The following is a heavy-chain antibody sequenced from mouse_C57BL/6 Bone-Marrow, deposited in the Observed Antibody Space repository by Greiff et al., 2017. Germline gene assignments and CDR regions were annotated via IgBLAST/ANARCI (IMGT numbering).Heavy chain of an antibody. D-gene: IGHD2-5*01. V-gene: IGHV1-64*01. J-gene: IGHJ3*01. CDR1: GYTFTSYW. CDR3: ARSRYSNPAWFAY. Sequence: QVHVKQPGAELVKPGASVKLSCKASGYTFTSYWMHWVKQRPGQGLEWIGMIHPNSGSTNYNEKFKSKATLTVDKSSSTAYMQLSSLTSEDSAVYYCARSRYSNPAWFAYWGQGTLVTVSA. CDR2: IHPNSGST.